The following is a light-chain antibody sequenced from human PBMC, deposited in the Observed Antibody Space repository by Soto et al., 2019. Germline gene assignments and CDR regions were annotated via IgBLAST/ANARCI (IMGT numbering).Light chain of an antibody. V-gene: IGKV3-20*01. CDR3: HQYGSSPDT. CDR1: QSVSSD. Sequence: EIVLTQSPGTLSLSPGERATLSCRASQSVSSDLAWYQQKFGQAPRLLIYSASLRATGIPDTFSGHGSGTDFTLTISRLEPEAFAVYYCHQYGSSPDTFGQGTKLESK. CDR2: SAS. J-gene: IGKJ2*01.